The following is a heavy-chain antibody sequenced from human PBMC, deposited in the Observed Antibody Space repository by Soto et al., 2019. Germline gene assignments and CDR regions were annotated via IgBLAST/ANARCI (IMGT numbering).Heavy chain of an antibody. CDR2: ISGSVGTT. V-gene: IGHV3-23*01. Sequence: EVQLLESGGGLAQPGGSLRLSCAASGFTFSNCAMSWVRQAPGKGLEWVSVISGSVGTTYYADSVKGRFTISRDNSKNTLYLQMNSLRAEDTAVYYCAKVGSSSWYGYYYYGMDVWGQGTTVTVSS. D-gene: IGHD6-13*01. CDR1: GFTFSNCA. J-gene: IGHJ6*02. CDR3: AKVGSSSWYGYYYYGMDV.